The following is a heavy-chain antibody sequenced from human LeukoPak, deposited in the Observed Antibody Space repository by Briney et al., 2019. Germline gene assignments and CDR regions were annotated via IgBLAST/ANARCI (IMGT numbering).Heavy chain of an antibody. V-gene: IGHV4-31*03. CDR3: ARGPLRSKAADTGGFDY. CDR1: GDSVTSGGYY. D-gene: IGHD6-13*01. Sequence: SQTLSLTCTDSGDSVTSGGYYWNWIRQHPVKGLEWIGYIYYTGSTNYNPSLKSRINKSADTSKNQFSLKLSSVTAADTAVYYCARGPLRSKAADTGGFDYWGQGTLVTVSS. J-gene: IGHJ4*02. CDR2: IYYTGST.